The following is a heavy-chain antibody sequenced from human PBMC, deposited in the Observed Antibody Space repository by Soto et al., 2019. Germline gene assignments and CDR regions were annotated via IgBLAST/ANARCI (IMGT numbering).Heavy chain of an antibody. CDR2: DYSDST. Sequence: QVQLQESGPGLVKPSETLSLTCTVSGGSVSSHHWTWIRQPPGKGLEWIGDYSDSTSYSPSLKSRVTISADASKHQLSLKLSSVTATDSAFYYCATYRRGEGGRGYWGQGTLVTVTP. J-gene: IGHJ4*02. D-gene: IGHD3-16*01. V-gene: IGHV4-59*02. CDR1: GGSVSSHH. CDR3: ATYRRGEGGRGY.